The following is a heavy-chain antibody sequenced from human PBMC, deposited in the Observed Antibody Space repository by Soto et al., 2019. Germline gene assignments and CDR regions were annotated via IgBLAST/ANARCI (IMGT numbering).Heavy chain of an antibody. Sequence: PGGSLRLSCAASGFIFNDYYMSWIRQAPGKGLEWLSNISGSSGSKKYAGAGKGRFTISRDNAKKSLYLEMHSLRAEDTAVYYCARYAAEVTTFFDHWGQGTLVTVSS. V-gene: IGHV3-11*06. CDR1: GFIFNDYY. CDR2: ISGSSGSK. D-gene: IGHD4-17*01. J-gene: IGHJ4*02. CDR3: ARYAAEVTTFFDH.